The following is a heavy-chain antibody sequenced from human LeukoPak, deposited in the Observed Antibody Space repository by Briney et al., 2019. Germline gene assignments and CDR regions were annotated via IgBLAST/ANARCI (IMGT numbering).Heavy chain of an antibody. CDR1: GYTFTNFG. D-gene: IGHD1-14*01. CDR3: ARGLTGSIPAEDY. CDR2: ITPYNGNT. V-gene: IGHV1-18*01. Sequence: ASVKVSCKASGYTFTNFGISWVRQAPGQGLEWMGWITPYNGNTNYAQTLQGRVTMTTDTSTSTAYMELRSLRSDDTAVYYCARGLTGSIPAEDYWGQGTLVTVSS. J-gene: IGHJ4*02.